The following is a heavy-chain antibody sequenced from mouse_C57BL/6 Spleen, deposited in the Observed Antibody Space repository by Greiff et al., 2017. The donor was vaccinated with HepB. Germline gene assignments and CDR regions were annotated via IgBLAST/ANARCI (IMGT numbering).Heavy chain of an antibody. Sequence: EVKLVESGPGLVKPSQSLSLTCSVTGYSITSGYYWNWIRQFPGNKLEWMGYISYDGSNNYNPSLKNRISITRDTSKNQFFLKLNSVTTEDTATYYCARAGTAQATDYWGQGTTLTVSS. CDR2: ISYDGSN. CDR1: GYSITSGYY. CDR3: ARAGTAQATDY. J-gene: IGHJ2*01. D-gene: IGHD3-2*02. V-gene: IGHV3-6*01.